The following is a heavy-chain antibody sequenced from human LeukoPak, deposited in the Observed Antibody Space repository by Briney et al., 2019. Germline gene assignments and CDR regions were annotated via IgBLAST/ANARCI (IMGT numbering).Heavy chain of an antibody. Sequence: GGSLRLSCAASGFTFDDYAMHWVRQAPGKGLEWVSLISGDGGSTYYADSVKGRFTISRDNSKNSLYLQMNSLRTEDTALYYCAKDSLPHGYSYGYLEYYYDSSGAYWGQGTLVTVSS. CDR1: GFTFDDYA. D-gene: IGHD3-22*01. CDR2: ISGDGGST. J-gene: IGHJ4*02. CDR3: AKDSLPHGYSYGYLEYYYDSSGAY. V-gene: IGHV3-43*02.